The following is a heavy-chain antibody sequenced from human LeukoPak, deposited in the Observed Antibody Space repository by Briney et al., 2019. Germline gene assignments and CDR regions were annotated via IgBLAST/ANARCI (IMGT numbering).Heavy chain of an antibody. J-gene: IGHJ4*02. CDR2: ISYDGSNE. D-gene: IGHD5-12*01. CDR1: GFTFSNHT. V-gene: IGHV3-30-3*01. CDR3: VTNSGYDYLLPFDY. Sequence: PGGSLRLSCAASGFTFSNHTMHWVRQAPGKGLEWVAVISYDGSNEYYADSVKGRFTISRHISKNTLYLQMNSLRADDTAVYFCVTNSGYDYLLPFDYWGQGTLVTVSS.